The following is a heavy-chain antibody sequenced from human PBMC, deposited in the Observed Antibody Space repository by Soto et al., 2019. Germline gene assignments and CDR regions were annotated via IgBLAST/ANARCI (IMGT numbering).Heavy chain of an antibody. V-gene: IGHV3-30*02. CDR2: IQYHGINK. Sequence: GGSLRLSCAASGFTFSTYGMHWVRHAPGKGLEWVAFIQYHGINKDYADSVKGRFTISRDSSRNTLYLQMNSLRAEDTAVYYCARGLDYDSSGYYLDFWGQGALVTVSS. J-gene: IGHJ4*02. CDR1: GFTFSTYG. D-gene: IGHD3-22*01. CDR3: ARGLDYDSSGYYLDF.